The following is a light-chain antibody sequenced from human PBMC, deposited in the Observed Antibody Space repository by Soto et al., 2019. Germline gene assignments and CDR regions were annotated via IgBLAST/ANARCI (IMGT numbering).Light chain of an antibody. Sequence: QSALTQPPSVSGAPGQTITISCTGSSSNIGAGYDVHWYQQLPGRAPKLLIYGNNNRPLGVPDRFSGSKSGNTASLTISGLQAEDEADYYCSSYRSTSTLVFGGGTKLTVL. CDR2: GNN. J-gene: IGLJ2*01. V-gene: IGLV1-40*01. CDR1: SSNIGAGYD. CDR3: SSYRSTSTLV.